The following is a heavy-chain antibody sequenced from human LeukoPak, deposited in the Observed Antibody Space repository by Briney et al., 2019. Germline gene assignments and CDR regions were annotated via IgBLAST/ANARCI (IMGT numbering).Heavy chain of an antibody. Sequence: GGSLRLSCAASGFTFSSYSMNWVRQAPGKGLEWVSSISSSSSYIYYADSVKGRFTISRDNAKNSLYLQMNSLRAEDTAVYYCAPPVHSTTGTTGSGGMDVWGQGTTVTVSS. CDR2: ISSSSSYI. CDR3: APPVHSTTGTTGSGGMDV. CDR1: GFTFSSYS. J-gene: IGHJ6*02. V-gene: IGHV3-21*04. D-gene: IGHD1-1*01.